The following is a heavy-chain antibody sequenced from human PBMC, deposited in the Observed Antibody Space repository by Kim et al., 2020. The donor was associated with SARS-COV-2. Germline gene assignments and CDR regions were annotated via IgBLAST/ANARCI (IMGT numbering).Heavy chain of an antibody. CDR1: GGTFSSYA. CDR3: AMVLTGYMTYYYYGMDV. Sequence: ASVKVSCKASGGTFSSYAISWVRQAPGQGLEWMGGIIPIFGTANYAQKFQGRVTITADESTSTAYMELSSLRSEDTAVYYCAMVLTGYMTYYYYGMDVWGQGTTVTVSS. J-gene: IGHJ6*02. D-gene: IGHD3-9*01. V-gene: IGHV1-69*13. CDR2: IIPIFGTA.